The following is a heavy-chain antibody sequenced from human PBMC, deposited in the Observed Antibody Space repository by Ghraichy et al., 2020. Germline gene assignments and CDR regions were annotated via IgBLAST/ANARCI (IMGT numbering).Heavy chain of an antibody. CDR2: ISSNGGST. D-gene: IGHD3-10*01. J-gene: IGHJ5*02. V-gene: IGHV3-64*01. CDR3: ARDGGHGEFDP. Sequence: GESLRLSCAASGFTFSSYAMHWVRQAPGKGLEYVSAISSNGGSTYYANSVKGRFTISRDNSKNTLYLQMGSLRAEDMAVYYCARDGGHGEFDPWGQGTLVTVSS. CDR1: GFTFSSYA.